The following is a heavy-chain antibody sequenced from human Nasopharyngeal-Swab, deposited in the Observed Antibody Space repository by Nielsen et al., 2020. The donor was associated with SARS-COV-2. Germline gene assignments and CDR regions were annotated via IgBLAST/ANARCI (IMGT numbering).Heavy chain of an antibody. CDR1: GFTFSSYS. D-gene: IGHD1-7*01. J-gene: IGHJ6*02. V-gene: IGHV3-21*01. CDR3: ARDLSGTTVLLGYYYYCMDV. Sequence: GESLKISCAASGFTFSSYSMNWVRQAPGKGLEWVSSISSSSSYIYYADSVKDQFTISRDNAKNSLYLQMNSLRAEDTAVYYCARDLSGTTVLLGYYYYCMDVWGQGTTVTVSS. CDR2: ISSSSSYI.